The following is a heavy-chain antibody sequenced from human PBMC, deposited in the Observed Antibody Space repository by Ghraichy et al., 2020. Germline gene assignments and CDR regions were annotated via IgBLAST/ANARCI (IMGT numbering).Heavy chain of an antibody. D-gene: IGHD2-2*01. CDR3: AGRFAYPDY. J-gene: IGHJ4*02. CDR1: GGSISYYY. Sequence: SETLSLTCTVSGGSISYYYWSWIRQTPGRRLEWIGYIYDSGSTDYNPSLKSRVTISVDASKNQFSLKLSSVTAADTAVYYCAGRFAYPDYWGQGTLVTVSS. V-gene: IGHV4-59*01. CDR2: IYDSGST.